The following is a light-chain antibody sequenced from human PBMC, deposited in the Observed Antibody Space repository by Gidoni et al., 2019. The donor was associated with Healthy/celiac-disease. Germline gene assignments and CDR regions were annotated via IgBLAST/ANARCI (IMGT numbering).Light chain of an antibody. J-gene: IGKJ3*01. Sequence: IVLTQSPGTLSLSPGERATLPCRASQSVSSSYLAWYQQKPGQAPRLLIYGASSRATGIPYRFSGSGSGTDFTLTISRLEPEDFAVYYCQQYGSSPFTFGPGTKVDIK. V-gene: IGKV3-20*01. CDR2: GAS. CDR1: QSVSSSY. CDR3: QQYGSSPFT.